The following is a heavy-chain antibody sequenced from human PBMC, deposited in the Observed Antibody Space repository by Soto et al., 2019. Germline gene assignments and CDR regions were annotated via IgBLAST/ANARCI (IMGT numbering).Heavy chain of an antibody. CDR1: GFTFSDHY. CDR3: GRRQSSGWYLDI. CDR2: TRNKANSYTT. Sequence: EVQLVESGGGLVQPGGSLRLSCAASGFTFSDHYMDWVRQAPGTGLEWVGRTRNKANSYTTEYAASVKGRFTISRDDSKNSLYLQMNSLKREEPAVYYCGRRQSSGWYLDIWGQGTMVTVFS. J-gene: IGHJ4*02. D-gene: IGHD6-13*01. V-gene: IGHV3-72*01.